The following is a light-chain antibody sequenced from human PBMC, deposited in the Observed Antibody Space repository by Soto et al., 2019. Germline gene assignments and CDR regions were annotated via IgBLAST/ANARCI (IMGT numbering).Light chain of an antibody. CDR1: SSDIGAYNY. CDR2: EVS. CDR3: SSYTSSTTLYV. J-gene: IGLJ1*01. Sequence: QSVLTQPASVSGSPGQSITISCSGSSSDIGAYNYVSWYQQHPGKAPKLLIYEVSHRPSRVSNRFSASKSGNTASLTISGLHTEDEADYYCSSYTSSTTLYVFGTGTKVTVL. V-gene: IGLV2-14*01.